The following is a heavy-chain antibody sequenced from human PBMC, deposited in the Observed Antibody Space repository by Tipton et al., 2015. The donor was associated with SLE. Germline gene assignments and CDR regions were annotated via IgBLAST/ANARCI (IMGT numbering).Heavy chain of an antibody. V-gene: IGHV4-38-2*01. J-gene: IGHJ2*01. D-gene: IGHD3-10*01. CDR1: GYFLSSGYY. Sequence: TLSLTCDVSGYFLSSGYYWGWIRQSPGKGLEWIGSAYHRGSIHYNPSLKSRVTISVDTSQNQCFLELRSVTAADTGIYYCARRGSLVQGVARYFDLWGRGTPVTVSS. CDR2: AYHRGSI. CDR3: ARRGSLVQGVARYFDL.